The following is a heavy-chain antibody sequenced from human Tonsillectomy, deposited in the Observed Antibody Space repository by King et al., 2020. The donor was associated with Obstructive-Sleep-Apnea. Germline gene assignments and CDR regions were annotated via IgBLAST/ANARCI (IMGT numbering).Heavy chain of an antibody. CDR2: IYHSGST. CDR3: ARDGGDIVVVPAAMCLDY. J-gene: IGHJ4*02. D-gene: IGHD2-2*01. V-gene: IGHV4-38-2*02. CDR1: GYSISSGYY. Sequence: QLQESGPGLVKPSETLSLTCTVSGYSISSGYYWGWIRQPPGKGLEWIGSIYHSGSTYYNPSLKSRVTISVDTSKNQFSLKLSSVTAADTAVYYCARDGGDIVVVPAAMCLDYWGQGTLVTVSS.